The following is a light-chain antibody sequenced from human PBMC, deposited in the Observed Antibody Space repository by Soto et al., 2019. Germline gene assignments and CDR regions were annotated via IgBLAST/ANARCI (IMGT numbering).Light chain of an antibody. CDR2: DVS. V-gene: IGLV2-14*03. CDR3: NSFTSSSTYV. CDR1: RSDVGAYNY. J-gene: IGLJ1*01. Sequence: QSVLTQPASVSGSPGQSITISCTGTRSDVGAYNYVSWYQQHPGKATKLMIYDVSNRPSGVSNRFSGSKSGNTASLTISGLQGEDEADYYCNSFTSSSTYVFGTGTKVTVL.